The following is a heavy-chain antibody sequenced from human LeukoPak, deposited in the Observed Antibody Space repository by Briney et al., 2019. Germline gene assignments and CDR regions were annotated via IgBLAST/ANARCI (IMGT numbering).Heavy chain of an antibody. D-gene: IGHD1-26*01. Sequence: SETLSLTCAVYGVSFSGYYWSWIRQPPGKGLEWIGEINHSGSTNYNPSLKSRVTISVDTSKNQFSLKLSSVAAADTAVYYCASEIYSGSTGDYWGQGTLVTVSS. CDR3: ASEIYSGSTGDY. J-gene: IGHJ4*02. CDR1: GVSFSGYY. V-gene: IGHV4-34*01. CDR2: INHSGST.